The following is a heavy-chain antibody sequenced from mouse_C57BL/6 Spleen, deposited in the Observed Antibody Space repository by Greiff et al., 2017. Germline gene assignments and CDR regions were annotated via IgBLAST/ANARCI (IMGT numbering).Heavy chain of an antibody. CDR2: ISYDGSN. J-gene: IGHJ4*01. Sequence: EVKLMESGPGLVKPSQSLSLTCSVTGYSITSGYYWNWIRQFPGNKLEWMGYISYDGSNNYNPSLKNRISITRDTSKNQFFLKLNSVTTEDTATYYCAREGIYYYGSSPYYAMDYWGQGTSVTVSS. CDR3: AREGIYYYGSSPYYAMDY. D-gene: IGHD1-1*01. V-gene: IGHV3-6*01. CDR1: GYSITSGYY.